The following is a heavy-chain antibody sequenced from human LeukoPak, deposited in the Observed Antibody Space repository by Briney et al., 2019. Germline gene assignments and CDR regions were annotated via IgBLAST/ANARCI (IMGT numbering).Heavy chain of an antibody. Sequence: PGGSLRLSCAASGFSFSSYAMHWVRQAPGKGLEWVAVIWYDGGNKYYADSVKGRFTISRDNSKNTLYLEMNSLRAEDTAVYYCARGLTQIPRLATGLGHWGQGTLATVSS. J-gene: IGHJ4*02. CDR2: IWYDGGNK. CDR1: GFSFSSYA. D-gene: IGHD2-21*02. V-gene: IGHV3-33*01. CDR3: ARGLTQIPRLATGLGH.